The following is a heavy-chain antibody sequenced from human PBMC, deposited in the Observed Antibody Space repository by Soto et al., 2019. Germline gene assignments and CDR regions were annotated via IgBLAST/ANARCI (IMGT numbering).Heavy chain of an antibody. Sequence: QVQLVQSGAEVKKPGSSVKVSCKASGGTFSSYAISWVRQAPGQGLEWMGGIIPIFGTASYAQKFQGRVTITADESTSTSYMALSSLRSEDTAVYYWASPTNAYIVATTGNYYYCMDVWGQGTTVTVSS. D-gene: IGHD5-12*01. CDR1: GGTFSSYA. V-gene: IGHV1-69*01. J-gene: IGHJ6*02. CDR2: IIPIFGTA. CDR3: ASPTNAYIVATTGNYYYCMDV.